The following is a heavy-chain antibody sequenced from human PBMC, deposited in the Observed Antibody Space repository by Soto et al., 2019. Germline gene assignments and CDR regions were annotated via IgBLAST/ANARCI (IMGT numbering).Heavy chain of an antibody. CDR1: GGTSTSYI. CDR3: ARDEISGTYRFDY. Sequence: GASVKVSCKSSGGTSTSYIISWVRQAPGQGLEWMGGIIPIFRNPTYAQKFQGRVTITADPSTSTAYMELSSLRSEGTALYYCARDEISGTYRFDYWGQGTQVTVSS. V-gene: IGHV1-69*13. D-gene: IGHD1-26*01. J-gene: IGHJ4*02. CDR2: IIPIFRNP.